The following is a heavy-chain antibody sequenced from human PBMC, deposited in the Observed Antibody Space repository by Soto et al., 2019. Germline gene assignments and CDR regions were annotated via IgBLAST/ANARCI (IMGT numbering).Heavy chain of an antibody. V-gene: IGHV4-34*01. CDR2: IYHSGST. D-gene: IGHD3-3*02. Sequence: PSETLSLTCAVYGGSFSGYYWSWIRQPPGKGLEWIGEIYHSGSTNYNPSLKSRVTISVDKSKNQFSLKLNSMTAADTAVYFCARVLGNDAFDIWGLGTMVTVSS. CDR3: ARVLGNDAFDI. J-gene: IGHJ3*02. CDR1: GGSFSGYY.